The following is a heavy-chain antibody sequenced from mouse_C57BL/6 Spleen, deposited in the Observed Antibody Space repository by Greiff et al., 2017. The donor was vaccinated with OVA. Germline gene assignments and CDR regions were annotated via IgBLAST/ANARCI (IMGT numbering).Heavy chain of an antibody. CDR2: IDPSDSET. J-gene: IGHJ2*01. Sequence: VQLQQPGAELVRPGSSVKLSCKASGYTFTSYWMHWVKQRPIQGLEWIGNIDPSDSETHYNQKFKDKATLTVDKSSSTAYMQLSSLTSEDSAVYYCARGITTVPFDYWGQGTTLTVSS. CDR1: GYTFTSYW. CDR3: ARGITTVPFDY. V-gene: IGHV1-52*01. D-gene: IGHD1-1*01.